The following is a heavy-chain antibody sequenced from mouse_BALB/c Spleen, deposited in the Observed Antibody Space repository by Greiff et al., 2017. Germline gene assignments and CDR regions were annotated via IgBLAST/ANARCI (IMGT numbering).Heavy chain of an antibody. J-gene: IGHJ4*01. D-gene: IGHD1-2*01. CDR1: GYSITSGYY. CDR2: ISYDGSN. Sequence: VQLKESGPGLVKPSQSLSLTCSVTGYSITSGYYWNWIRQFPGNKLEWMGYISYDGSNNYNPSLKNRISITRDTSKNQFFLKLNSVTTEDTATYYCATNYGYVRYAMDYWGQGTSVTVSS. CDR3: ATNYGYVRYAMDY. V-gene: IGHV3-6*02.